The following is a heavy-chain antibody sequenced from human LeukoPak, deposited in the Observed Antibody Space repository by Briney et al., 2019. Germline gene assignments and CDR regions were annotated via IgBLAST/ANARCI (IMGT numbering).Heavy chain of an antibody. CDR2: IYHSGST. Sequence: SETLSLTCAVSGGSISSGGYSWSWIRQPPGKGLEWIGYIYHSGSTYYNPSLKSRVTISVDRSKNQFSLKLSSVTAADTAVYYCARGSDYYGSGPDYWGQGTLVTVSS. J-gene: IGHJ4*02. V-gene: IGHV4-30-2*01. CDR1: GGSISSGGYS. CDR3: ARGSDYYGSGPDY. D-gene: IGHD3-10*01.